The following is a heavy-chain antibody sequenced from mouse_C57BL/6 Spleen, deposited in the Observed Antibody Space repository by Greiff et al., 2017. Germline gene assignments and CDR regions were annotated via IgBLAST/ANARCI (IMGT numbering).Heavy chain of an antibody. J-gene: IGHJ4*01. V-gene: IGHV1-69*01. CDR1: GYTFPSNW. CDR2: IDPSDSYT. Sequence: VQLQQPGPELVMPGASVKLSCKASGYTFPSNWMPWVTQRPGQGLEWIGEIDPSDSYTNYNQKFKGKSTLTVDKSSSTAYMQLSSLTSEDSAVYYCARRGGYAMGYWGQGTPVTVSS. CDR3: ARRGGYAMGY.